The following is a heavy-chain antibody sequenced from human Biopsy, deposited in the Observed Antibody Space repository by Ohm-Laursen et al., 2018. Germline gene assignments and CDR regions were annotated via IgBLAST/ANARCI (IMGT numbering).Heavy chain of an antibody. Sequence: SVKVSCKASGGTFSRYAISWVRQAPGQGLEWMGGIVVGGGNTNYAQKFQERVTITRDMSTSTAYMELSSLRSEDTAVYYCASRPNCGGDCSSGFDYWGQGTLVTVSS. CDR1: GGTFSRYA. J-gene: IGHJ4*02. V-gene: IGHV1-58*02. CDR2: IVVGGGNT. D-gene: IGHD2-21*02. CDR3: ASRPNCGGDCSSGFDY.